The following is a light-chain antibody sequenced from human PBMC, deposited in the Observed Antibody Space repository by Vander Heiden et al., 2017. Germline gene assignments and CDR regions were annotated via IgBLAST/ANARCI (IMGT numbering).Light chain of an antibody. J-gene: IGKJ4*01. CDR2: AAS. Sequence: DIQKTQSPSSLSASVGDRVTITCRASQSISSYLNWYQQKPGKAPKLLIYAASSLQSGVPSRFSGSGSGTDFTLTISSLQPEDFATYYCQQSYSTPLTFGGGTKVEIK. CDR1: QSISSY. CDR3: QQSYSTPLT. V-gene: IGKV1-39*01.